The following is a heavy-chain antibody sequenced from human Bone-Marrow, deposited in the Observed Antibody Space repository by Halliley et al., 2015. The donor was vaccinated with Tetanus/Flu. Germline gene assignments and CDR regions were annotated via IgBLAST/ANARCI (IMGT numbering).Heavy chain of an antibody. CDR3: ARHFYDSSGYPVGY. CDR1: GGSISSYY. D-gene: IGHD3-22*01. V-gene: IGHV4-59*08. J-gene: IGHJ4*02. Sequence: TLSLTCTVSGGSISSYYWSWIRQPPGKGLEWIGYIYYGGSTNYNPSLKSRVTISVDTSKNQFSLKLSSVTAADTAVYYCARHFYDSSGYPVGYWGQGTLVTVSS. CDR2: IYYGGST.